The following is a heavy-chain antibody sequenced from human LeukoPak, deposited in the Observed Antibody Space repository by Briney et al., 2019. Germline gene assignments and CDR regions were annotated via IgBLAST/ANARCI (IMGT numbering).Heavy chain of an antibody. V-gene: IGHV3-30*02. J-gene: IGHJ6*04. CDR2: IRDDGSNK. CDR3: AELGITMIGGV. Sequence: GGSLRLSCAASGFTFSSYGMHWVRQAPGKGLEWVAFIRDDGSNKYQVEFVKGRFSISRDNSKHTLYLQMNSLRAEDTAVYYCAELGITMIGGVWGKGTTVTISS. D-gene: IGHD3-10*02. CDR1: GFTFSSYG.